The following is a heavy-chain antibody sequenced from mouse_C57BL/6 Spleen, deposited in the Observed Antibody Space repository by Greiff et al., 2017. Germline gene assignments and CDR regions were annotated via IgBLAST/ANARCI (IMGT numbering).Heavy chain of an antibody. CDR2: INPNNGGT. V-gene: IGHV1-22*01. CDR1: GYTFTDYN. Sequence: EVQLQQSGPELVKPGASVKMSCKASGYTFTDYNMHWVKQSHGKSLEWIGYINPNNGGTSYNQKFKGKATLTVNKSSSTAYMELRSLTSEDSAVYYCARDYGSSYGGGGYWGQGTTLTVSS. CDR3: ARDYGSSYGGGGY. J-gene: IGHJ2*01. D-gene: IGHD1-1*01.